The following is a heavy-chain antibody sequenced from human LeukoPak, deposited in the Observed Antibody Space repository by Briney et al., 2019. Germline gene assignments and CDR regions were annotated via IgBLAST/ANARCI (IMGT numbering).Heavy chain of an antibody. J-gene: IGHJ4*02. Sequence: ASVKVSCKASGYTFTSYAMHWVRQAPGQRLEWMGWINAGNGNTKYSQKFQGRVTITRDTSASTAYMELSSLRSEDTAVYYCARGPPRYCSSTSCYLNYWGQGTLVTVSS. CDR3: ARGPPRYCSSTSCYLNY. CDR1: GYTFTSYA. CDR2: INAGNGNT. D-gene: IGHD2-2*01. V-gene: IGHV1-3*01.